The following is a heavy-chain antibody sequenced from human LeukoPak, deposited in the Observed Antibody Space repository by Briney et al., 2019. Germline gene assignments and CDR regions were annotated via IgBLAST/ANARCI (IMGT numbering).Heavy chain of an antibody. CDR2: ISWNSGSI. D-gene: IGHD3-10*01. V-gene: IGHV3-9*01. J-gene: IGHJ4*02. CDR1: GFTFGDYA. CDR3: AKGGRGSYYTPFDY. Sequence: GGSLRLSCAASGFTFGDYAMHWVRQAPGKGLEWVSGISWNSGSISYADSVKGRFTISRDNSKNTLYLQMNSLRAEDTAVYYCAKGGRGSYYTPFDYWGQGTLVTVSS.